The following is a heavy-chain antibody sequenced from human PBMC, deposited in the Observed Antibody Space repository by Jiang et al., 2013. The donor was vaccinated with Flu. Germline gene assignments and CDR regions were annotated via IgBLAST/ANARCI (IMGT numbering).Heavy chain of an antibody. V-gene: IGHV1-69*06. CDR2: IIPLFGTT. CDR3: AGDYVAAAGPYYFDY. D-gene: IGHD6-13*01. CDR1: GGTLTSYG. J-gene: IGHJ4*02. Sequence: EVKKPGSSVKVSCKASGGTLTSYGIIWVRQAPGQGLEWMGGIIPLFGTTTYAQKFQGRVTITADKSTSTAYMELSSLRSEDTAVYYCAGDYVAAAGPYYFDYWGQGTLVTVSS.